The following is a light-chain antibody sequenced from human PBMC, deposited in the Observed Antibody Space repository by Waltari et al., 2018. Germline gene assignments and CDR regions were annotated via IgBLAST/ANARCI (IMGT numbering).Light chain of an antibody. V-gene: IGKV2-30*02. CDR3: MQGTHWPPT. Sequence: DVVMTQSPLSLPVTLGQPASISCRSSQSLLHSDRNTYLRWFQQWPGQSPRRLIYKVSDRDSGVPDRFSGSASGTDFTLKISRVEAEDVGIYYCMQGTHWPPTFGQGTKVEIK. J-gene: IGKJ1*01. CDR2: KVS. CDR1: QSLLHSDRNTY.